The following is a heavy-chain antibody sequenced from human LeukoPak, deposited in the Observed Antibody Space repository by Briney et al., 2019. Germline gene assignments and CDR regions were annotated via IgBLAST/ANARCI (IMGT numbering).Heavy chain of an antibody. J-gene: IGHJ3*02. CDR2: IYTSGST. V-gene: IGHV4-4*07. D-gene: IGHD3-22*01. CDR1: GGSISSYY. Sequence: PSETLSLTCTVSGGSISSYYWSWIRQPAGKGLEWIGRIYTSGSTNYNPSLKSRVTMSVDKSKNQFSLKLSSVTAADTAVYYCARDLDYYDSGGYYSDAFDIWGQGTMVTVSS. CDR3: ARDLDYYDSGGYYSDAFDI.